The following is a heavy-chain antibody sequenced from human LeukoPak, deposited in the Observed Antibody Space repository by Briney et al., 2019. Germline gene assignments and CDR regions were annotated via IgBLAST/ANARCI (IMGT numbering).Heavy chain of an antibody. D-gene: IGHD6-19*01. V-gene: IGHV1-69*05. J-gene: IGHJ4*02. CDR2: IIPIFGTA. CDR3: ARGESGPKAVAGLFDY. CDR1: GGTFSSYA. Sequence: SVKVSCKASGGTFSSYAISWVRQAPGQGLEWMGGIIPIFGTANYAQKFQGRVTITTDESTSTAYMELSSLRSEDTAVYYCARGESGPKAVAGLFDYWGQGTLVTVSS.